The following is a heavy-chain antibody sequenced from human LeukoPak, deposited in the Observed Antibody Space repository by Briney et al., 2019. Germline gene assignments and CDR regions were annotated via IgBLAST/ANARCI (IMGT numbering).Heavy chain of an antibody. D-gene: IGHD6-25*01. CDR3: VRGYSRVLIDY. V-gene: IGHV4-34*01. CDR1: GVSLNNYY. Sequence: SETLSLTCAVDGVSLNNYYWSWIRLPPGKGLEWIGEIQQSTRSNYNPSLKSRATISADTSKKHLFLKLTSVTAADTAVYYCVRGYSRVLIDYWGQGTLVTVSS. J-gene: IGHJ4*02. CDR2: IQQSTRS.